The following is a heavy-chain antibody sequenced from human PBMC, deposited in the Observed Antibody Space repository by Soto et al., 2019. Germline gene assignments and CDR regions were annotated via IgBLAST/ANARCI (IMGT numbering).Heavy chain of an antibody. CDR1: GDSVSSNTAA. Sequence: SQTLSLTCAISGDSVSSNTAAWHWVRRSQSRGPGLLGRTYIRSRWYNDYAASVKSRITINADTSKNQFSLHLNSVSPEDTAVYYCARDLESCYSNYYYYMDVWGKGTTVTVSS. D-gene: IGHD3-10*01. CDR2: TYIRSRWYN. J-gene: IGHJ6*03. V-gene: IGHV6-1*01. CDR3: ARDLESCYSNYYYYMDV.